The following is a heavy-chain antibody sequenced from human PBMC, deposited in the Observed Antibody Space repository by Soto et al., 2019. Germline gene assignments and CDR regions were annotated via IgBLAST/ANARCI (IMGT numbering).Heavy chain of an antibody. J-gene: IGHJ3*02. CDR3: ARDKNVYDFFGADDSFDI. CDR2: IKQDGSDK. Sequence: EVQLVESGGGLVQPGGSLRLSCAASGFTFRSYWMSWVRQAPGKGLEGVASIKQDGSDKYYVESVKGRFTISRDNAENSVDLLMNTLRAEDTAVYYCARDKNVYDFFGADDSFDIWGQGTMVTVSS. D-gene: IGHD3-3*01. CDR1: GFTFRSYW. V-gene: IGHV3-7*05.